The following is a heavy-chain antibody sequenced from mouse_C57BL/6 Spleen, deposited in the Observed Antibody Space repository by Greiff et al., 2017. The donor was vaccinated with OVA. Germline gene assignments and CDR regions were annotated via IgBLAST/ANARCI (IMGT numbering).Heavy chain of an antibody. J-gene: IGHJ4*01. CDR2: INPNNGGT. CDR1: GYTFTDYY. Sequence: VQLQQSGPELVKPGASVKISCKASGYTFTDYYMNWVKQSHGKSLEWIGDINPNNGGTSYNQKFKGKATLTVDKSSSTAYMELRSLTSEDSAVYDCARRGKHSAEDRDYWGQGTSVTVSS. V-gene: IGHV1-26*01. CDR3: ARRGKHSAEDRDY. D-gene: IGHD3-2*02.